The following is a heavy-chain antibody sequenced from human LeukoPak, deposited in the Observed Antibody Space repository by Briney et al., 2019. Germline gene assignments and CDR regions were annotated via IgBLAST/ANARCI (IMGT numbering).Heavy chain of an antibody. J-gene: IGHJ4*02. CDR1: RFTFSSYG. V-gene: IGHV3-23*01. Sequence: GGSLRLSCAASRFTFSSYGMSWVRQAPGKGLESVSGISASGGSTYYADSVKGRFTISRDNSKNTLYLQMNSLRAEDTAVYYCAKDRLPLSSAYYYLPFDYWGQGTLVTVSS. D-gene: IGHD3-22*01. CDR2: ISASGGST. CDR3: AKDRLPLSSAYYYLPFDY.